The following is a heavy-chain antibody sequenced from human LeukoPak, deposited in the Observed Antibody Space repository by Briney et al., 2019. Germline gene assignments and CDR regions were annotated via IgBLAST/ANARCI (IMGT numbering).Heavy chain of an antibody. D-gene: IGHD5-18*01. Sequence: SVKGSCKASGGTFSGYAISWVRQAPGQGLEWMGGIIPIFGTANYAQKFQGRVTITTGESTSTAYMELSSLRSEDTAVYYCARDTAMDHGSNWFDPWGQGTLVTVSS. CDR3: ARDTAMDHGSNWFDP. CDR2: IIPIFGTA. CDR1: GGTFSGYA. V-gene: IGHV1-69*05. J-gene: IGHJ5*02.